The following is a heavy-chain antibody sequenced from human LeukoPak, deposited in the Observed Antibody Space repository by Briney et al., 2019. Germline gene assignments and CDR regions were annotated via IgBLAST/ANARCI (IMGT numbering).Heavy chain of an antibody. CDR3: AKDDDWGRFNH. CDR2: ISPRGDVT. V-gene: IGHV3-23*01. D-gene: IGHD3-16*01. J-gene: IGHJ1*01. CDR1: GFSFRSHG. Sequence: GGTLRLSCAASGFSFRSHGINWVRQAPGEGLEWVSGISPRGDVTYYKDSVRGRFTISRDNFKNTVSLQLNSLRADDTAMYYCAKDDDWGRFNHWGQGTLVTVSS.